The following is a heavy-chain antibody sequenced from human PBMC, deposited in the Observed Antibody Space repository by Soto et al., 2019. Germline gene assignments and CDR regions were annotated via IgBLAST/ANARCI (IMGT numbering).Heavy chain of an antibody. V-gene: IGHV4-31*03. CDR3: ASLGSGYHNDH. CDR1: GGSVSSDGFY. D-gene: IGHD5-12*01. CDR2: IYYSGYT. J-gene: IGHJ4*02. Sequence: SETLSLTCTVSGGSVSSDGFYWSWLRHRPGKGLECIGYIYYSGYTFYKLSLKSRASISMDTSENQFSLTLRVEDTAVYYCASLGSGYHNDHWGQGTLVTVSS.